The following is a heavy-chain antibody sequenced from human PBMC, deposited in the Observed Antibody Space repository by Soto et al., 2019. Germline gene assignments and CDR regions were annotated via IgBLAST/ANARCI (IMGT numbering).Heavy chain of an antibody. Sequence: SETLSLTCTVSGGSISSYYWSWIRHPPGKGLEWIGYIYYSGSTNYNPSLKSRVTVSVDTSKNQFSLKLSSVTAADTAVYYCASLPLFYCSGGSCYSGVDYWGQGTLVTVSS. CDR3: ASLPLFYCSGGSCYSGVDY. CDR1: GGSISSYY. V-gene: IGHV4-59*08. J-gene: IGHJ4*02. CDR2: IYYSGST. D-gene: IGHD2-15*01.